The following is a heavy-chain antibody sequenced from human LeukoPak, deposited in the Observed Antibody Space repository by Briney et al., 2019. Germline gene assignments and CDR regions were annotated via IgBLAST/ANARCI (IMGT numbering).Heavy chain of an antibody. D-gene: IGHD3-22*01. Sequence: VASVKVSCKASGGTFSSYAISWVRQAPGQGLEWMGGIIPIFGTANYAQKFQGRVTITADESTSTAYMELSSLRSEDTAVYYCAREIVTHEGWFDPWGQGTLVTVSS. CDR2: IIPIFGTA. CDR1: GGTFSSYA. CDR3: AREIVTHEGWFDP. V-gene: IGHV1-69*13. J-gene: IGHJ5*02.